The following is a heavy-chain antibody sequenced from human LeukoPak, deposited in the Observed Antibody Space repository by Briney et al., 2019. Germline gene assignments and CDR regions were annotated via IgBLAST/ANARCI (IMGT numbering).Heavy chain of an antibody. CDR2: IWYDGSNK. Sequence: GGSLRLSCAASGFTFSSYGMHWVRQAPGKGLEWVAVIWYDGSNKYYADSVKGRFTTSRDNSKNTLYLQMNSLRAEDTAVYYCARGNILRYDFWSGTLDDAFDIWGQGTMVTVSS. V-gene: IGHV3-33*01. CDR3: ARGNILRYDFWSGTLDDAFDI. CDR1: GFTFSSYG. J-gene: IGHJ3*02. D-gene: IGHD3-3*01.